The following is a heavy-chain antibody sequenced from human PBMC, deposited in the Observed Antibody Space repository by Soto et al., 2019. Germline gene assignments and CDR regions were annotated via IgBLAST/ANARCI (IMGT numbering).Heavy chain of an antibody. J-gene: IGHJ4*01. CDR2: ISYDGSNK. Sequence: GGSLRLSCAASGFTFSSYGMHWVRQAPGKGLEWVAVISYDGSNKYYADSVKGRFTISRDNSKNTLYLQMNSLRAEDTAVYYCAKDYSSGWLDYWGHGTLVTVSS. D-gene: IGHD6-19*01. CDR1: GFTFSSYG. CDR3: AKDYSSGWLDY. V-gene: IGHV3-30*18.